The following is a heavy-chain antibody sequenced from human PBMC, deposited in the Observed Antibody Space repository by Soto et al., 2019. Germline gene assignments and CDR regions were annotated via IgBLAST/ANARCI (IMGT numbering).Heavy chain of an antibody. V-gene: IGHV1-69*13. CDR2: IIPIFGTA. D-gene: IGHD6-19*01. J-gene: IGHJ4*02. CDR3: AGRTQWLEYTFDY. Sequence: SVKVSCKASGGTFSSYAISWVRQAPGQGLEWMGGIIPIFGTANYAQKFQGRVTVTADESTSTAYMELSSLRSEDTAVYYCAGRTQWLEYTFDYWGQGTLITVSS. CDR1: GGTFSSYA.